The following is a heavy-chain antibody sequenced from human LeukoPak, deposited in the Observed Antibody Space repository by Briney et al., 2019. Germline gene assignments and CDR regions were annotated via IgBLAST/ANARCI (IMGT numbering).Heavy chain of an antibody. CDR3: ARATLHNWFDP. D-gene: IGHD1-26*01. V-gene: IGHV3-7*03. J-gene: IGHJ5*02. CDR1: GFTFSSQW. Sequence: GGSLRLSCAASGFTFSSQWMSWVRQAPGKGLEWVANVNQGGTEKYYVDSVKGRFTISRDNAENSLYLQMNSLRAEDTAVYYCARATLHNWFDPWGQGTLVTVSS. CDR2: VNQGGTEK.